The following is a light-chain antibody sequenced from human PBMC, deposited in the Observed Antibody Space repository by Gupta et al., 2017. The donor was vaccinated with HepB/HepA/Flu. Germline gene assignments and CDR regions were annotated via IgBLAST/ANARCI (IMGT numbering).Light chain of an antibody. J-gene: IGLJ2*01. Sequence: SYVLTQPPPLSVAPGKPASTTCGGDNIGSKSVHWYQQKPGQAPVMVVYDDSDRPSGIPDRFSGSNSGNTATLTISRVEAGDEADYYCQVWDTTSDHVVFGGGTKLTVL. V-gene: IGLV3-21*03. CDR1: NIGSKS. CDR3: QVWDTTSDHVV. CDR2: DDS.